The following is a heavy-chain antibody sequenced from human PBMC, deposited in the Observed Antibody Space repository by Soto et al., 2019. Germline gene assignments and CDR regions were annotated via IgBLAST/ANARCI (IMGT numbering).Heavy chain of an antibody. CDR2: INPSGGST. J-gene: IGHJ5*02. CDR1: GYTFTNYF. Sequence: GAAVKLSCKASGYTFTNYFIHWVRQAPGQGLEWMGIINPSGGSTRYAQKFQGRVTMTRDTSTSTVYMELSSLRSGDTAVYYCARDSLSQTGNHRYLLAFPAQRTTDP. D-gene: IGHD2-15*01. CDR3: ARDSLSQTGNHRYLLAFPAQRTTDP. V-gene: IGHV1-46*01.